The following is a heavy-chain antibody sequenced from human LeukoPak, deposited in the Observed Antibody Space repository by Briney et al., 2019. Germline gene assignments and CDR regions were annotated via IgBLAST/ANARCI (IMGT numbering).Heavy chain of an antibody. CDR3: ARERWELPLDY. J-gene: IGHJ4*02. CDR2: INAGNGNT. D-gene: IGHD1-26*01. Sequence: ASVKVSCKASGYTFTGYYMHWVRQAPGQGLEWMGWINAGNGNTKYSQKFQGRVTITRDTSASTAYMELSSLRSEDTAVYYCARERWELPLDYWGQGTLVTVSS. CDR1: GYTFTGYY. V-gene: IGHV1-3*01.